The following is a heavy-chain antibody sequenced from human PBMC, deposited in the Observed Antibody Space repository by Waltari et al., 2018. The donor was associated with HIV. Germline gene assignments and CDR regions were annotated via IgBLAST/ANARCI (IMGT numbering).Heavy chain of an antibody. D-gene: IGHD6-13*01. V-gene: IGHV3-33*01. CDR2: IWYDGSKK. CDR1: GFRVSDYG. J-gene: IGHJ3*01. Sequence: VQLEESGGGVVQPGRSRRLSCAAPGFRVSDYGMHWVCQAPGKGLECVAVIWYDGSKKEYADSVKGRFTISKDNAKNTLFLQMNSLRVDDTAVYFWAVVPFASSWSADSFDVWGPGTRITVSS. CDR3: AVVPFASSWSADSFDV.